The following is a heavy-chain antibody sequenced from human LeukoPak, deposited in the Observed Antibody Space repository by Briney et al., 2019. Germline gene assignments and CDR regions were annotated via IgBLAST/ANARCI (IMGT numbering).Heavy chain of an antibody. J-gene: IGHJ4*02. CDR1: GGSISDYY. V-gene: IGHV4-59*01. D-gene: IGHD3-16*01. CDR3: ARIEGDNSLDY. CDR2: IHSSGST. Sequence: SETLSLTCTVSGGSISDYYWTWIRQPPGKGLEWIAYIHSSGSTNYNPSLKSRVIISVDTSRSQLSLKLSSVTAADTAVYYCARIEGDNSLDYWGQGTLVTVTS.